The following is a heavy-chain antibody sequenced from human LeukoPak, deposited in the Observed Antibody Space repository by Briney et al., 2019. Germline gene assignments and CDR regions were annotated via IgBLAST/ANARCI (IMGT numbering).Heavy chain of an antibody. V-gene: IGHV3-48*03. CDR2: ISSSGSTI. CDR3: ARGTSTDWFDP. CDR1: GFTFSSYE. D-gene: IGHD2-21*02. Sequence: GGSLRLSCAASGFTFSSYEMSWVRQAPGKGLEWVSYISSSGSTIYYADSVKGRFTISRDNAKNSLYLQMNSLRAEDTAVYYCARGTSTDWFDPWGQGTLVTVSS. J-gene: IGHJ5*02.